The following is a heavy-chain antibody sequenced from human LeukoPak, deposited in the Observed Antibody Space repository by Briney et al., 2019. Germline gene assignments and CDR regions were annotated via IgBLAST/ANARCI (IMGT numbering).Heavy chain of an antibody. J-gene: IGHJ4*02. Sequence: GGSLRLSCAASGFTFSSYGMHWVRQAPGKGLEWVAVIWYDGSNKYYADSVKGRFTIPRDNSKNTLYLQMNSLRAEDTAVYYCAKDLYYYDSSGYTDYWGQGTLVAVSS. D-gene: IGHD3-22*01. CDR1: GFTFSSYG. V-gene: IGHV3-33*06. CDR3: AKDLYYYDSSGYTDY. CDR2: IWYDGSNK.